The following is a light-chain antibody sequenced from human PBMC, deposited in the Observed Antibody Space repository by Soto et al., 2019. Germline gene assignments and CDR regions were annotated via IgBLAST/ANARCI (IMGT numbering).Light chain of an antibody. Sequence: IQMTQSPSTLSGSVGDRVTITCRASQTISSWLAWYQQKPGKAPKLLIYKASTLKSGVPSRFSGSGSGTDFALTISSLEPEDFVLYYCQHPPTSFGGGTKVDIK. CDR1: QTISSW. V-gene: IGKV1-5*03. J-gene: IGKJ4*01. CDR3: QHPPTS. CDR2: KAS.